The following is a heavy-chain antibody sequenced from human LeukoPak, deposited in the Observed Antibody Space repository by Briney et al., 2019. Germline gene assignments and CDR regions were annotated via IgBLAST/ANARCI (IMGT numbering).Heavy chain of an antibody. V-gene: IGHV4-39*02. CDR1: GGSISSSISY. Sequence: SETLSLTCAVSGGSISSSISYWGWFRQPPGKGLEWIGNVYHSGSTNYNPSLRSRVTISEDTSKNQFSLKLTSVTAADTAVYYCAKDPPCSGGSCYGYFESWGQGTLVTVSS. D-gene: IGHD2-15*01. J-gene: IGHJ4*02. CDR3: AKDPPCSGGSCYGYFES. CDR2: VYHSGST.